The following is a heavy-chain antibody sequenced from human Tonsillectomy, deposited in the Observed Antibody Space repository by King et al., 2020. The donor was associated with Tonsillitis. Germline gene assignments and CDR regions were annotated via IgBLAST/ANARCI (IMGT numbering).Heavy chain of an antibody. J-gene: IGHJ4*01. V-gene: IGHV3-23*04. Sequence: VQLVESGGGLVQPGGSLRLSCAASGFTFINYAMNWVRRPPGKGLEWVSTISGSGGFTYYADSVKGRFTISRDHSKNTLFLQMSSLRAEDTAVYYCAKIYGDWGQGTLVTVSS. CDR2: ISGSGGFT. D-gene: IGHD3-10*01. CDR3: AKIYGD. CDR1: GFTFINYA.